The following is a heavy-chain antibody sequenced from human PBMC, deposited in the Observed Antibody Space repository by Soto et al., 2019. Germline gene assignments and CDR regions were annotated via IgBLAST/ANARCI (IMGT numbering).Heavy chain of an antibody. D-gene: IGHD4-17*01. V-gene: IGHV1-3*01. Sequence: ASVKVSCKASGYTFTSFTIHWVRQAPGQRLEWMGWINAGDGNTKYSQKFQGRVTSTRDTSASTAYMELSSLRSEDTAVYYCARSRDYGALGFDYWGQGTLVTVSS. CDR1: GYTFTSFT. J-gene: IGHJ4*02. CDR3: ARSRDYGALGFDY. CDR2: INAGDGNT.